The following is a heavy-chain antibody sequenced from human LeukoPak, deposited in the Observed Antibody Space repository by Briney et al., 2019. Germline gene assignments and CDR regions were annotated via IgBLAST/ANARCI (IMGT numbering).Heavy chain of an antibody. Sequence: GGSLRLSCAASGFTFSSYSMNWVRQAPGKGLEWVSYISSSSSTIYYADSVKGRFTISRDNAKNSLYLQMNSLRAEDTAVYYCARDPAFLGVPYWYFDLWGRGTLVTVSS. CDR2: ISSSSSTI. D-gene: IGHD3-16*01. V-gene: IGHV3-48*04. CDR1: GFTFSSYS. CDR3: ARDPAFLGVPYWYFDL. J-gene: IGHJ2*01.